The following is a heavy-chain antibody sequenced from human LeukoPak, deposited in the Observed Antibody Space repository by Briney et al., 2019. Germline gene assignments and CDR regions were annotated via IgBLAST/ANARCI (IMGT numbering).Heavy chain of an antibody. CDR3: ARETAVSGGIFFDY. CDR2: INIDGATT. D-gene: IGHD3-9*01. J-gene: IGHJ4*02. Sequence: PGGSLRLSCAASGFTLSNYWLHWVRQAPGKGLVWVSRINIDGATTTYADSVRGRFTVSRDNAQNTLWLQMNSLRAEDTALYYCARETAVSGGIFFDYWGQGTLVTVSS. CDR1: GFTLSNYW. V-gene: IGHV3-74*01.